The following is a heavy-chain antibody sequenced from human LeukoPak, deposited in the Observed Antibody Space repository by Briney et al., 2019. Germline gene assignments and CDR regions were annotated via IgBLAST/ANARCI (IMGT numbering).Heavy chain of an antibody. Sequence: GGSLRLSCAASGFTFSGYWMTWFRQAPGKGLEWVANINEDGSEKYYVDSVKGRFTISRDNAKNSLYLQMNSLRAEDTAVYYCARVDLYYYYMDVWGKGTTVTVSS. V-gene: IGHV3-7*01. J-gene: IGHJ6*03. CDR1: GFTFSGYW. D-gene: IGHD2-2*03. CDR3: ARVDLYYYYMDV. CDR2: INEDGSEK.